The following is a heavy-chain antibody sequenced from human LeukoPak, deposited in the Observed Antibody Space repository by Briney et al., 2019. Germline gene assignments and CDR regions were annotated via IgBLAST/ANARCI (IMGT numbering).Heavy chain of an antibody. J-gene: IGHJ4*02. CDR2: ISAYNGNT. D-gene: IGHD3-22*01. CDR1: GYTFTSYG. V-gene: IGHV1-18*01. CDR3: AREDYDSSGYRGPFDY. Sequence: ASVKVSCKASGYTFTSYGISWVRQAPGEGLEWMGWISAYNGNTNYAQKLQGRVTMTTDTSTSTAYMELRSLRSDDTAVYYCAREDYDSSGYRGPFDYWGQGTLVTVSS.